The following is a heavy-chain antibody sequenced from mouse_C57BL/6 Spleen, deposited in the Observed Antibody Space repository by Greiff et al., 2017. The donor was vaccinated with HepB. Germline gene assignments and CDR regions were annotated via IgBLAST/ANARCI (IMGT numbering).Heavy chain of an antibody. J-gene: IGHJ4*01. D-gene: IGHD2-4*01. CDR2: INPNNGGT. Sequence: EVQLQQSGPELVKPGASVKISCKASGYTFTDYYMNWVKQSHGKSLEWIGDINPNNGGTSYNQKFKGKATLTIDKSSSTAYMELRSLTSEDSAVYYCARDYYDYDERYAMDYWGQGTSVTVSS. CDR3: ARDYYDYDERYAMDY. CDR1: GYTFTDYY. V-gene: IGHV1-26*01.